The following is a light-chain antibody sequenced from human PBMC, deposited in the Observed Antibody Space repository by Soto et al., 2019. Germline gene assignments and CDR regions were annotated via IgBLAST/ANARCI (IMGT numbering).Light chain of an antibody. CDR3: QQYNSYPYS. J-gene: IGKJ3*01. CDR2: DAS. V-gene: IGKV1-5*01. CDR1: QNIDSW. Sequence: DIPVTQSPSTLSASVGDRVTISCRASQNIDSWLAWYQQKPGKAPKLLIYDASSLESGVPSRFSGSGSGTEFTLTISNLQPDDFATYYCQQYNSYPYSFGPGTKVDIK.